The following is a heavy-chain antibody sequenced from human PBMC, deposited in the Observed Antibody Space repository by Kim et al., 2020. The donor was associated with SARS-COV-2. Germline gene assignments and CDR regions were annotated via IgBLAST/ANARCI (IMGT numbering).Heavy chain of an antibody. CDR3: ARDGGDHCDSPDS. Sequence: VQVRFTISRTNTKDSLYLQMNGLRPEDTAVYYCARDGGDHCDSPDSWGQGTLVTVSS. D-gene: IGHD2-21*02. J-gene: IGHJ4*02. V-gene: IGHV3-21*01.